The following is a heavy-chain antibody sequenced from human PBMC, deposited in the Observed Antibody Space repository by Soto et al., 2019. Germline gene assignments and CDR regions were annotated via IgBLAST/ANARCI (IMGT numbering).Heavy chain of an antibody. CDR1: GYIFTSYH. D-gene: IGHD1-1*01. J-gene: IGHJ4*02. V-gene: IGHV1-46*03. Sequence: ASVKVSCKASGYIFTSYHIHWVRHAPGQGLEWMGVIRPTGGGTSFAQKFQGRVTMTRDTSTSTVYMELSNLRSEDTAVYYCARAFATGTTPGDYWGQGTLVTVSS. CDR2: IRPTGGGT. CDR3: ARAFATGTTPGDY.